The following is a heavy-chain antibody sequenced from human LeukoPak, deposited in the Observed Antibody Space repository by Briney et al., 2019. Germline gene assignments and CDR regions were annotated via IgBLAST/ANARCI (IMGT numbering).Heavy chain of an antibody. Sequence: GGSLRLSCAASGFTSSSYGMSWVRQSPGKGLEWVANMNQDGSAKDYVDSVKGRFTISRDNAKNSLYLQMNSLRAEDTAVYYCASPTVTTWRYAFDIWGQGTMVTVSS. D-gene: IGHD4-17*01. J-gene: IGHJ3*02. CDR2: MNQDGSAK. V-gene: IGHV3-7*01. CDR3: ASPTVTTWRYAFDI. CDR1: GFTSSSYG.